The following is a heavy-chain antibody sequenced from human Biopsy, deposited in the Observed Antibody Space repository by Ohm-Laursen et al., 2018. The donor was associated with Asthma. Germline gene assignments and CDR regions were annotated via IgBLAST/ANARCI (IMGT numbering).Heavy chain of an antibody. D-gene: IGHD4-23*01. CDR3: ARAYGGSFFSGSFDI. CDR2: IYSGGGT. Sequence: SLRLSCTASGFAVSRDYMFWVRQPPGKGLEWASVIYSGGGTYYADSVQGRVTISRDNSKNTLSLQMNSLRAEDTAVYYCARAYGGSFFSGSFDIWGQGTMVTVSS. CDR1: GFAVSRDY. V-gene: IGHV3-53*01. J-gene: IGHJ3*02.